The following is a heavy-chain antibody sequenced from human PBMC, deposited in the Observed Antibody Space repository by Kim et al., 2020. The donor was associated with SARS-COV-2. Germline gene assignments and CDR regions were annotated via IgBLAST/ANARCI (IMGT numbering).Heavy chain of an antibody. J-gene: IGHJ4*02. CDR2: IYTSGST. CDR3: VGRLPYFDY. CDR1: GGSISSYY. D-gene: IGHD2-15*01. Sequence: SETLSLTCTVSGGSISSYYWSWIRQPAGKGMEWIGRIYTSGSTNYNPSLKSRVTMSVDKSKNQFSLKLTSVNAADTAVYYGVGRLPYFDYWGQGTLVTVSS. V-gene: IGHV4-4*07.